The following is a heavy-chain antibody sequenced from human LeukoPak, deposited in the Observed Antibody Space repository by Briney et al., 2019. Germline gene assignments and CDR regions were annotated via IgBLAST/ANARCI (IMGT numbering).Heavy chain of an antibody. CDR2: IGTAGDT. J-gene: IGHJ4*02. V-gene: IGHV3-13*01. D-gene: IGHD6-19*01. Sequence: GGSLRLSCAASGFTFSSYDMHWVRHATGKGLEWVSAIGTAGDTYYPGSVKGRFTISRENAKNSLYLQMNSLRAGDTAVYYCAREGWDSSGWYYFDYWGQGTLVTVSS. CDR1: GFTFSSYD. CDR3: AREGWDSSGWYYFDY.